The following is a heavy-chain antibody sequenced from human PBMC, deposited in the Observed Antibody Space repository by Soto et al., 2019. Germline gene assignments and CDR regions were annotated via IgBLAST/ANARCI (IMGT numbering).Heavy chain of an antibody. CDR2: IIPILGIA. Sequence: QVQLVQSGAEVKKPGSSVKVSCKASGGTFSSYTISWVRQAPGQGLEWMGRIIPILGIANYAQKFQGRVTITAEQSTSTAYMELSSLGSEDTAVYYCARDRGARYSSGWTSDYWGQGTLVTVSS. CDR1: GGTFSSYT. D-gene: IGHD6-19*01. J-gene: IGHJ4*02. CDR3: ARDRGARYSSGWTSDY. V-gene: IGHV1-69*08.